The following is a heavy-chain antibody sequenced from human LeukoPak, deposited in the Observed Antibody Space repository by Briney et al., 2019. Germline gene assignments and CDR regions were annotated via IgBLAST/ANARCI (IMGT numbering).Heavy chain of an antibody. D-gene: IGHD5-24*01. V-gene: IGHV1-69*13. CDR3: ARGGGKMATISKPLDY. J-gene: IGHJ4*02. Sequence: TVNVSRKASVGTLSSYAISGVRQAPGQGREGMGGIIPIFGTANYAQKFQGRVKNTADESTSTAYMELSSLRSDDTAVYYCARGGGKMATISKPLDYWGQGTLVTVSS. CDR2: IIPIFGTA. CDR1: VGTLSSYA.